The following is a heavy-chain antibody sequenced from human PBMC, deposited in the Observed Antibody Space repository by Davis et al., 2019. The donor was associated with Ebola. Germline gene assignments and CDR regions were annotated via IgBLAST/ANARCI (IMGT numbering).Heavy chain of an antibody. V-gene: IGHV3-30*18. CDR2: ISYDGTNQ. J-gene: IGHJ4*02. D-gene: IGHD3-22*01. CDR1: GFRFSSYW. Sequence: GGSLRLSCAASGFRFSSYWMSWVRQAPGKGLEWVAVISYDGTNQYYRDSVKGRFTISRDNSKNTVYLQMNSLRPEDTAVYYCAKDWGITTILAVTDERKLFDYWGQGTLVTVSP. CDR3: AKDWGITTILAVTDERKLFDY.